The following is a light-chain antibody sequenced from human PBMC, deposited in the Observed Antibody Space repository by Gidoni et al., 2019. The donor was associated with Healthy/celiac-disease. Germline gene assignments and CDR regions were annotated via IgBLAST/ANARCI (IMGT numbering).Light chain of an antibody. V-gene: IGLV7-46*01. CDR2: DTS. J-gene: IGLJ3*02. Sequence: QAVVTQAPSLTVSPGGTVTLTCGSSTGAVTSGHYPYWFQQKPGQAPRTLSYDTSNKHAWTPARFSGSLLGGKAALTLSGAQPEDEAEYYCLLSYSGARGVFGGGTKLTVL. CDR3: LLSYSGARGV. CDR1: TGAVTSGHY.